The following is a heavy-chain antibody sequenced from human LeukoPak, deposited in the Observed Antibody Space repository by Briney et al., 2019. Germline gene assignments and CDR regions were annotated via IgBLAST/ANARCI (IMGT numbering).Heavy chain of an antibody. J-gene: IGHJ4*02. CDR3: VRAAKCSGGGCDSKEYVYYFDC. CDR1: GYIFSNND. D-gene: IGHD6-25*01. V-gene: IGHV1-8*03. CDR2: MNPISGNT. Sequence: ASVKVSCKASGYIFSNNDINWVRQATGQGLEWMGWMNPISGNTGFAQKFQGRVTITRDTSISTAYMEVSSLRSDDTAVYFCVRAAKCSGGGCDSKEYVYYFDCWGQGTLVTVSS.